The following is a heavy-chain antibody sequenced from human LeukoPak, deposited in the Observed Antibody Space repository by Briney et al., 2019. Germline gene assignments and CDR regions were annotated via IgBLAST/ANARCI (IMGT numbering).Heavy chain of an antibody. CDR2: ISPSGGST. D-gene: IGHD1-7*01. Sequence: ASVKVSCKAYGYAFTSNYMHWVRQAPGQGPEWMGVISPSGGSTTYAQKFQGRVTLTRDMSTNTDYLELSSLRSEDTAVYYCARDHVGYNWNYHAFDIWGQGTMVTVSS. CDR3: ARDHVGYNWNYHAFDI. CDR1: GYAFTSNY. V-gene: IGHV1-46*01. J-gene: IGHJ3*02.